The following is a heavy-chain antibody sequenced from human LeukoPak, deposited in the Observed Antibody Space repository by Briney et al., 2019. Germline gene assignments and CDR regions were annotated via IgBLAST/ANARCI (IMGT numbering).Heavy chain of an antibody. Sequence: PSETLSLTCTVSGDSISSGGYYWSWIRQPPGKGLEWIGYIYHSGSTYYNPSLKSRVTISVDRSKDQFSLKLSSVTAADTAVYYCARDEIVATRAIDYWGQGTLVTVSS. J-gene: IGHJ4*02. V-gene: IGHV4-30-2*01. CDR1: GDSISSGGYY. CDR3: ARDEIVATRAIDY. CDR2: IYHSGST. D-gene: IGHD5-12*01.